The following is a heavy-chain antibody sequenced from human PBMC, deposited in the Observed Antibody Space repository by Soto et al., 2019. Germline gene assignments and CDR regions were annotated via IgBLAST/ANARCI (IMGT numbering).Heavy chain of an antibody. CDR1: GGSITSYY. J-gene: IGHJ4*02. CDR3: ASGGSYYIPDY. CDR2: IYFSVTT. D-gene: IGHD1-26*01. V-gene: IGHV4-59*01. Sequence: SETLSLTCTVSGGSITSYYWNWIRQSPGKGLEWIGYIYFSVTTNYNPSLKSRVTISVDTSKNQFSLKLSSVTAADTAVYYCASGGSYYIPDYWGQGTLVTVSS.